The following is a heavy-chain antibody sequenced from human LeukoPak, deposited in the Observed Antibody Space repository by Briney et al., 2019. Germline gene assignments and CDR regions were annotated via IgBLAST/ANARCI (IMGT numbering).Heavy chain of an antibody. CDR3: ARGGVTTLDYFDY. V-gene: IGHV4-34*01. J-gene: IGHJ4*02. Sequence: SETLSLTCAAYGGSFSGYYWSWIRQPPGKGLEWIGEINHSGSTNYNPSPKSRVTISVDTSKNQFSLKLSSVTAADTAVYYCARGGVTTLDYFDYWGQGTLVTVSS. D-gene: IGHD4-11*01. CDR2: INHSGST. CDR1: GGSFSGYY.